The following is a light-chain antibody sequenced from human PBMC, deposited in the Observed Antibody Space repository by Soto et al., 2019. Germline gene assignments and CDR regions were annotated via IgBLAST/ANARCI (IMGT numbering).Light chain of an antibody. CDR2: GAS. J-gene: IGKJ2*01. Sequence: EIVLTQSPGTLSWSPGERATLSCRASQSVSSSYLGWYQQKPGQAPRLLIYGASSRATGIPDRFSGSGSGTDFTLTISRLEPEDFAVYYCQQYGSSPTYTFGQGTKLEIK. CDR3: QQYGSSPTYT. V-gene: IGKV3-20*01. CDR1: QSVSSSY.